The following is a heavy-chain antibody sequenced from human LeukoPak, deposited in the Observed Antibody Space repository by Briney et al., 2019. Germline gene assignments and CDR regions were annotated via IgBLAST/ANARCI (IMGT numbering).Heavy chain of an antibody. J-gene: IGHJ4*02. CDR3: ARLSPPLGGDY. CDR2: ISYDGSNK. V-gene: IGHV3-30-3*01. CDR1: GFTFSSYA. D-gene: IGHD1-26*01. Sequence: AGGSLRLSCAASGFTFSSYAMHWVRQAPGKGLEWVAVISYDGSNKYYADSVKGRFTISRDNSKNTLYLQMNSLRAEDTAVYYCARLSPPLGGDYWGQGTLVTVSS.